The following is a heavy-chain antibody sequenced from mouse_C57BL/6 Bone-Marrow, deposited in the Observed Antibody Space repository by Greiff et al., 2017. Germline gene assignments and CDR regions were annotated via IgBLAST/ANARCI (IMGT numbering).Heavy chain of an antibody. J-gene: IGHJ4*01. CDR3: ARSYAMDY. CDR2: IDPSDSYT. Sequence: QVQLQQSGAELVMPGASVKLSCKASGYTFTSYWMHWVKQRPGQGLEWIGEIDPSDSYTNYNQKFKGRSTLTVDKSSSTAYMQLSSLTSEDSAVYYCARSYAMDYWGQGTSGTVSS. V-gene: IGHV1-69*01. CDR1: GYTFTSYW.